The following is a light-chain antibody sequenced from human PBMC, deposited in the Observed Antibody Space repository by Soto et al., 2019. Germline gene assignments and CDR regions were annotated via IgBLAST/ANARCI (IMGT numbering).Light chain of an antibody. CDR2: DVN. Sequence: QSALTQPASVSGSPGQSITISCTGTSSDVGVYNYVSWYQQHPGKAPKLMIYDVNNRPSGVSNRFSGSKSGYTASLTISGLQAEDEADYYCSSYTSSSTLVIFGGGTKLTVL. J-gene: IGLJ2*01. CDR1: SSDVGVYNY. V-gene: IGLV2-14*01. CDR3: SSYTSSSTLVI.